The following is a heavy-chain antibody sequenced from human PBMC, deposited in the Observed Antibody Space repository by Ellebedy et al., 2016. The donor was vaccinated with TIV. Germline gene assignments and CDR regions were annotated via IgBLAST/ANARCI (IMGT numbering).Heavy chain of an antibody. CDR1: GYTLTELS. D-gene: IGHD6-13*01. V-gene: IGHV1-2*02. J-gene: IGHJ4*02. CDR2: ISAYSGYT. Sequence: ASVKVSCKVSGYTLTELSMHWVRQAPGKGLEWMGWISAYSGYTNYAQKFQGRVTMTRDTSISTGYMELSGLKSDDTAVYYCAALPYISTSSAYWGQGTLVTVSS. CDR3: AALPYISTSSAY.